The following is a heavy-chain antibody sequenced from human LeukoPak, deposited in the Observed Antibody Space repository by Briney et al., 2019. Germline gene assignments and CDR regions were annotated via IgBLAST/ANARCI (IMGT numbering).Heavy chain of an antibody. D-gene: IGHD1-14*01. Sequence: PGGSLRLSCAASGFTFSDYYMRWVRQAPGKGLEWVSSISSSSSYIYYADSVKGRFTISRDNAKNSLYLQMNSLRAEDTAVYYCARGGMVQPEDYYYGMDVWGQGTTVTVSS. CDR1: GFTFSDYY. V-gene: IGHV3-21*01. J-gene: IGHJ6*02. CDR3: ARGGMVQPEDYYYGMDV. CDR2: ISSSSSYI.